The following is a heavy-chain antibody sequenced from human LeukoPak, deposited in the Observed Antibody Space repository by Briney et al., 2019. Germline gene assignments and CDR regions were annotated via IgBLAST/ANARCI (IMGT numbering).Heavy chain of an antibody. Sequence: SETLSLTCTVSGASVGSAGYYWSWIRQPPGGGLEWIGYIYYISNTNYNPSLKSRVTMSVDPSKNQFSLKLNSVTAADTAVYYCAREGITFGGVIVLADYWGQGTLVTVSS. CDR2: IYYISNT. J-gene: IGHJ4*02. D-gene: IGHD3-16*02. V-gene: IGHV4-61*08. CDR3: AREGITFGGVIVLADY. CDR1: GASVGSAGYY.